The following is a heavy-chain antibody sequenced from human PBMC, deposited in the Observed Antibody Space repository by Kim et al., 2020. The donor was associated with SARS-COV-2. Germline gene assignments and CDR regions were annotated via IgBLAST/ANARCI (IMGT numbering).Heavy chain of an antibody. J-gene: IGHJ3*01. D-gene: IGHD3-3*01. V-gene: IGHV3-9*01. Sequence: GGSLRLSCEASGLPFGDHTMHWVRQAPGKGLEWVAGMSWDRMSVGYADAVKGRFSISRDNDKKSLFLQMDSLRLDDTALYYCVKGSTIFGLVLQGLNNA. CDR2: MSWDRMSV. CDR1: GLPFGDHT. CDR3: VKGSTIFGLVLQGLNNA.